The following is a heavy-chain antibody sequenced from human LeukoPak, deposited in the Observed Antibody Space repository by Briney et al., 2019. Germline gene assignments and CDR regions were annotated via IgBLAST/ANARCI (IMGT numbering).Heavy chain of an antibody. CDR1: GFTFSSYT. J-gene: IGHJ5*02. Sequence: GGSLRLSCAASGFTFSSYTMHWVRQAPGKGLEWVALISYDGSKKYYADSVRGRFTISRDYSRNTLYLQMNSLTSEVTAVYYCARGDGGPQNWFDPWGQGTLVTVSS. D-gene: IGHD4-23*01. CDR3: ARGDGGPQNWFDP. CDR2: ISYDGSKK. V-gene: IGHV3-30*04.